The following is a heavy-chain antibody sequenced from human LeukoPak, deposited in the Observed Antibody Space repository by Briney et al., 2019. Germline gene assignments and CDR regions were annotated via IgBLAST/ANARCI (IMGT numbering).Heavy chain of an antibody. D-gene: IGHD6-13*01. CDR1: GFTFSDDY. V-gene: IGHV3-11*01. Sequence: GGSLRLSCAASGFTFSDDYMSWIRQAPGKGLEWVSYISGSGSTIYHADSVKGRFTSSRDNAKNSLYLQMNSLTAEDTAVYYCARGGSTWTAHWGQGALVTVSS. CDR2: ISGSGSTI. CDR3: ARGGSTWTAH. J-gene: IGHJ4*02.